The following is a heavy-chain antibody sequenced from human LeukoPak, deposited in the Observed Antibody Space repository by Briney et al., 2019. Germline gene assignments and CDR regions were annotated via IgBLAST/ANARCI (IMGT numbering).Heavy chain of an antibody. J-gene: IGHJ4*02. D-gene: IGHD3-22*01. CDR3: AKDLGYYYDSSGYPR. CDR2: ISGSGGST. CDR1: GFTFSSYA. Sequence: PGGSLRLSCAASGFTFSSYAVSWVRQAPGKGLEWVSAISGSGGSTYYADSVKGRFTISRDNSKNTLYLQMNSLRAEDTAVYYCAKDLGYYYDSSGYPRWGQGTLVTVSS. V-gene: IGHV3-23*01.